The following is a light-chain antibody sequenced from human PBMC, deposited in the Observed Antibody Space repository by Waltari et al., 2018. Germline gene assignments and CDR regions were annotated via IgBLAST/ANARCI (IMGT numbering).Light chain of an antibody. J-gene: IGKJ2*01. V-gene: IGKV1-5*03. CDR1: QNINDW. Sequence: DIQMTQSPSTLSASVGDRVTITCRASQNINDWLAWYQQKPGKAPKVLIYKASNLERGVPSRFSGSGSGTDFTLTISSLQPDDFATYYCQQYNTYTYTFGQGTKLEI. CDR3: QQYNTYTYT. CDR2: KAS.